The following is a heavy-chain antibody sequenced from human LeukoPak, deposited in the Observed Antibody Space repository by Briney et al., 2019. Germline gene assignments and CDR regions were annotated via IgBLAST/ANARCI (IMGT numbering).Heavy chain of an antibody. CDR3: ARGYYSNYDYYYYMDV. Sequence: GRSLRLSCAASGFTVSSNYMSWVRQAPGKGLEWVSVIYSGGSTYYADSVKGRFTISRDNSKNTLYLQMNSLRAEDTAVYYCARGYYSNYDYYYYMDVWGKGTTVTVPS. CDR2: IYSGGST. J-gene: IGHJ6*03. V-gene: IGHV3-53*01. D-gene: IGHD4-11*01. CDR1: GFTVSSNY.